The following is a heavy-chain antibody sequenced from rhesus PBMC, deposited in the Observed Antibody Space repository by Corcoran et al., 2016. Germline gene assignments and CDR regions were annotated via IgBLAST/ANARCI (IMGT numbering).Heavy chain of an antibody. Sequence: QVQLVQSGAEVKKPGTSVKLSCKASGYTFTSYYINWVRQATGQVLGWMGCINPKKGNTSYEQKFQGRGTLTRDTSTSTACMELNSLRSEDTAVYYCAKNYYSGSYYSRDFDYWGQGVLVTVSS. D-gene: IGHD3-16*01. V-gene: IGHV1-200*01. J-gene: IGHJ4*01. CDR1: GYTFTSYY. CDR2: INPKKGNT. CDR3: AKNYYSGSYYSRDFDY.